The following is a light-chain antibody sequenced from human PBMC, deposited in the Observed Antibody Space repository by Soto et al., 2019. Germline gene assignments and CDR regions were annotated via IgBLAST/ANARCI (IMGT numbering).Light chain of an antibody. J-gene: IGLJ3*02. Sequence: QSALTQPASVSGSPGPSITISCTGTSSDVGNYNYVSWFQQHPGKAPKVIIYDVSNRPSGISDRFSGSKSGNTASLTISGLQSEDEADYYCNSYTSISTWVFGGGTKLTVL. CDR3: NSYTSISTWV. CDR1: SSDVGNYNY. CDR2: DVS. V-gene: IGLV2-14*03.